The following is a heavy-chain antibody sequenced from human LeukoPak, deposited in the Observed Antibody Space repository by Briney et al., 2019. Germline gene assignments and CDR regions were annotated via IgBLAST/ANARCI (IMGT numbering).Heavy chain of an antibody. CDR2: IIPIFGTA. CDR1: GGTFSSYA. Sequence: SVKVSCKASGGTFSSYAISWVRQAPGQGPEWMGGIIPIFGTANYAQKFQGRVTITADESTSTAYMELSGLRSEDTAVYYCARDLGGSYQVNYYGMDVWGQGTTVTVSS. D-gene: IGHD1-26*01. V-gene: IGHV1-69*13. CDR3: ARDLGGSYQVNYYGMDV. J-gene: IGHJ6*02.